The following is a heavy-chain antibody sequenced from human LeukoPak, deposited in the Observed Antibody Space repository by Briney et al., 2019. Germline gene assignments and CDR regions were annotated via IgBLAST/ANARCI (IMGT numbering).Heavy chain of an antibody. D-gene: IGHD2-15*01. V-gene: IGHV3-7*01. CDR1: VFTLSIYW. CDR2: IKQDGNER. CDR3: ARRRDNYSDDY. J-gene: IGHJ4*02. Sequence: GGSLRLSCAASVFTLSIYWMSWVRHAPRKGLEWGANIKQDGNERFYMDSLKGRFTISIDNAKQSLYLQINSLRAEDTAVYYCARRRDNYSDDYWGQGTLVTVSS.